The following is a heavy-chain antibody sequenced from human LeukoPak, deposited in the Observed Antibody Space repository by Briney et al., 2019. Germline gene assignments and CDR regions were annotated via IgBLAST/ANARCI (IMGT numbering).Heavy chain of an antibody. D-gene: IGHD1-26*01. CDR2: IIPIFGTA. CDR1: GGTFSSYA. V-gene: IGHV1-69*13. CDR3: ARVGATRGYYYYYMDV. J-gene: IGHJ6*03. Sequence: ASVKISCKASGGTFSSYAISWVRQAPGQGLEWMGGIIPIFGTANYAQKFQGRVTITADESTSTAYMELSSLRSEDTAVYYCARVGATRGYYYYYMDVWGKGTTVTVSS.